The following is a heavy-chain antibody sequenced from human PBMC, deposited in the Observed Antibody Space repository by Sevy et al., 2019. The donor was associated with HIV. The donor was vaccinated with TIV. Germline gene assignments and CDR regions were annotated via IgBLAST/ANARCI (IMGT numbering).Heavy chain of an antibody. Sequence: SETLSLTCTVSGVSISNYYWARIRQPPGKGLECVGFIGSTNYNPSLKSRVTTSVNTSKNHFSLKLSSVTVADTAIFYCARGGPNQHQLDYFDYWGQGTLVTVSS. D-gene: IGHD6-13*01. V-gene: IGHV4-59*01. CDR3: ARGGPNQHQLDYFDY. CDR1: GVSISNYY. CDR2: IGST. J-gene: IGHJ4*02.